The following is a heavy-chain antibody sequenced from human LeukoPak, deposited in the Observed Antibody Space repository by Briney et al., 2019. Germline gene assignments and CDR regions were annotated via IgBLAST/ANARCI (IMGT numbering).Heavy chain of an antibody. CDR1: GYTFTNSD. J-gene: IGHJ4*02. V-gene: IGHV1-8*03. CDR3: ARDAYGSGKGYFDY. CDR2: MNPNSGKT. D-gene: IGHD3-10*01. Sequence: ASVKVSCKASGYTFTNSDINWVRQAPGQGLEWMGWMNPNSGKTGYARKFQGRVTFTRNSSISTAYMDLSSLRSDDTAVYYCARDAYGSGKGYFDYWGQGTLVTVSS.